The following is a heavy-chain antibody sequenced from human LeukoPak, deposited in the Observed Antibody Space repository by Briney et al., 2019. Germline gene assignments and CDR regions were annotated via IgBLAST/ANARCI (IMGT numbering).Heavy chain of an antibody. V-gene: IGHV4-34*01. J-gene: IGHJ4*02. CDR1: GGSFSGYY. Sequence: SETLSLTCAVYGGSFSGYYWSWIRQPPGKGLEWIGEINHSGSTIYNPSLMSRVTISVDTSKNQFSLKLSSVTSADTAVYYCARDYAVTGKFDYWGQGTLVTVSS. D-gene: IGHD3-16*01. CDR3: ARDYAVTGKFDY. CDR2: INHSGST.